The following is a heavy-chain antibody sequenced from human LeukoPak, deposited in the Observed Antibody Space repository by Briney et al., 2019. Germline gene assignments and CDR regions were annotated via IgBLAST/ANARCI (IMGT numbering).Heavy chain of an antibody. D-gene: IGHD2/OR15-2a*01. J-gene: IGHJ4*02. Sequence: SGTLSLTCAVSGFSISSCYYWDLIRQPPGKGLELIGSIFRSGTTSYNPSLKSRVTISVDTSKNQFSLSLISVTAADTAVYYCARTYTYNRGGASDYWGQGTLVTVSS. CDR3: ARTYTYNRGGASDY. CDR1: GFSISSCYY. CDR2: IFRSGTT. V-gene: IGHV4-38-2*01.